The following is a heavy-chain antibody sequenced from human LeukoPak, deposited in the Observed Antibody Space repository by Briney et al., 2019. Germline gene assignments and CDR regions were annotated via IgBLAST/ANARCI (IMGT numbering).Heavy chain of an antibody. CDR1: GFTFSSYD. CDR3: VREVMDV. V-gene: IGHV3-13*01. Sequence: PGGSLRLSYAVSGFTFSSYDMHWVRQVTGKGLEWVSGISSVGDTYYTESVKGRFTISRDNAKNSLYLQMKSLRVGVTAVYYCVREVMDVWGQGTTVTVSS. CDR2: ISSVGDT. J-gene: IGHJ6*02.